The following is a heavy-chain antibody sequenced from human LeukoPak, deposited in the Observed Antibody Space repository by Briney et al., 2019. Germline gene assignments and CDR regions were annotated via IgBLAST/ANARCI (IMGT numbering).Heavy chain of an antibody. V-gene: IGHV3-30*04. CDR2: MSHDETTI. J-gene: IGHJ3*02. Sequence: GGSLRLSCAASGFTFGSRAMRWVRQAPGKGLEWIAVMSHDETTIYYADSVKGRFTISRDNSKNTLYLQMNSLRAEDTAVYYCSRDSEYSSGWYVWILAFDIWGQETMVTVSS. CDR1: GFTFGSRA. D-gene: IGHD6-19*01. CDR3: SRDSEYSSGWYVWILAFDI.